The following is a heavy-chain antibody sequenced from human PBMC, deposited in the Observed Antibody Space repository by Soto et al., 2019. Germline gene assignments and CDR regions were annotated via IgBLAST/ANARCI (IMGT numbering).Heavy chain of an antibody. CDR1: VEPMTGGYY. V-gene: IGHV4-38-2*01. CDR2: IYYGGTT. CDR3: AKGWYYFDF. Sequence: SETLSLTCDVSVEPMTGGYYWGWIRQSPGKGLEWIGSIYYGGTTYYNPSLRSRLAISIDTSKNQFSLRLTSVTAADTALYFCAKGWYYFDFWGRGTLVTVSS. D-gene: IGHD2-15*01. J-gene: IGHJ4*02.